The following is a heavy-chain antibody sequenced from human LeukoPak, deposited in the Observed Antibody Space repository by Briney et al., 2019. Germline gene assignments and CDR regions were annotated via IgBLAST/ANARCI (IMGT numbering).Heavy chain of an antibody. D-gene: IGHD6-6*01. J-gene: IGHJ4*02. CDR1: GYIFSSYH. CDR2: VNPGGGST. CDR3: AREGTFGYSSSSTDY. V-gene: IGHV1-46*01. Sequence: ASVKVSCKASGYIFSSYHIHWVRQAPGQGLEWMGIVNPGGGSTSYAQMFQGRVTMTRDTSTSTVYMELRSLRSEDTAVYYCAREGTFGYSSSSTDYWGQGTLVTVSS.